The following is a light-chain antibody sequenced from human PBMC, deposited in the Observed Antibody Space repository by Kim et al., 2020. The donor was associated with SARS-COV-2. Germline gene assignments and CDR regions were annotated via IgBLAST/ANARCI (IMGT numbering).Light chain of an antibody. Sequence: TINCHSSQSVLSSSNNKNYLAWYQQKPGQPPKLLIYWASTRESGVPDRFSGSGSGTDFTLTISSLQAEDVAVYYCQQYYSTPLTFGGGTKVDIK. J-gene: IGKJ4*01. CDR2: WAS. CDR1: QSVLSSSNNKNY. V-gene: IGKV4-1*01. CDR3: QQYYSTPLT.